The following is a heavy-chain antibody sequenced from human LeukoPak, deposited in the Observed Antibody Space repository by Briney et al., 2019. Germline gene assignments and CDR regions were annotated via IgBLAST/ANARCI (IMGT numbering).Heavy chain of an antibody. Sequence: GGSLRLSCAASGFTFSSYAMHWVRQAPGKGLEWVAVISYDGSNKYYADSVKGRFTISRDNSKNTLYLQMNSLRAEDTAVYYCARDSSGWQYYYYGMDVWGQGTTVTVSS. CDR1: GFTFSSYA. CDR3: ARDSSGWQYYYYGMDV. CDR2: ISYDGSNK. J-gene: IGHJ6*02. V-gene: IGHV3-30-3*01. D-gene: IGHD6-19*01.